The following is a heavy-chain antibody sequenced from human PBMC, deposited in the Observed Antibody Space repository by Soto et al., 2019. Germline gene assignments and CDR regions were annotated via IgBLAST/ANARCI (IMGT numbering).Heavy chain of an antibody. CDR1: GFTLSSYA. D-gene: IGHD3-3*01. Sequence: EVQLLESGGGLVQPGGSLRLSCAASGFTLSSYALSWVRQAPGKGLEWVSGISGSGDFTFDADSVRGRFTISRDNSMITLNLQMNSLRAEDTAVYYCARGTTIFGVGVDAFDIWGQGTMATVSS. V-gene: IGHV3-23*01. J-gene: IGHJ3*02. CDR2: ISGSGDFT. CDR3: ARGTTIFGVGVDAFDI.